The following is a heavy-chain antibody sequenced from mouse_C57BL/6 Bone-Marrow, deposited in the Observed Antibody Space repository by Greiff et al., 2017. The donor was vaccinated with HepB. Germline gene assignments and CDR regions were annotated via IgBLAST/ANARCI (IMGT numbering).Heavy chain of an antibody. CDR3: KWLRRRSYYFDY. CDR1: GYTFTDYE. D-gene: IGHD2-2*01. Sequence: VKLMESGAELVRPGASVTLSCKASGYTFTDYEMHWVKQTPVHGLEWIGAIDPETGGTAYNQKFKGKAILTADKSSSTAYMELRSLTSEDSAVYYCKWLRRRSYYFDYWGQGTTLTVSS. V-gene: IGHV1-15*01. J-gene: IGHJ2*01. CDR2: IDPETGGT.